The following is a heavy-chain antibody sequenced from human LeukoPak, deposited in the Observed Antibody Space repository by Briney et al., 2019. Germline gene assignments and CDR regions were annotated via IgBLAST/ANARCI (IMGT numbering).Heavy chain of an antibody. CDR2: ISSSSSTI. J-gene: IGHJ4*02. CDR3: AGSGYSYGYPFDY. V-gene: IGHV3-48*04. CDR1: GFTFSSYS. Sequence: GGSLRLSCAASGFTFSSYSMNWVRQAPGKGLEWVSYISSSSSTIYYADFVKGRFTISRDNAKNSLYLQMNSLRAEVTAVYYCAGSGYSYGYPFDYWGQGTLVTVSS. D-gene: IGHD5-18*01.